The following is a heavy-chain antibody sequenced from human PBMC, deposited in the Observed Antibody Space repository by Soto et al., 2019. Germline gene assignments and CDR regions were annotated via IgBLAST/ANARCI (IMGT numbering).Heavy chain of an antibody. CDR3: ARQGVYCTNGVCYGY. CDR1: GGTFSSYA. CDR2: IIPIFGTA. J-gene: IGHJ4*02. Sequence: QVQLVQSGAEVKKPGSSVKVSCKASGGTFSSYAISWVRQAPGQGLEWMGGIIPIFGTANYAQKFQGRVTLTADESTSTAYMGLSSLRSEDTAVYYCARQGVYCTNGVCYGYWGQGTLVTVSS. V-gene: IGHV1-69*12. D-gene: IGHD2-8*01.